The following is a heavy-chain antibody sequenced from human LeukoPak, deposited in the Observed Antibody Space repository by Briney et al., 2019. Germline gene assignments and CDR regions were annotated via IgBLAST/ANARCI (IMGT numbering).Heavy chain of an antibody. Sequence: GGSLRLSCAASGFTVSSNYMSWVRQAPGKGLEWVSVIYSGGSAYYADSVKGRFTISRDNSKNTLYLQMNSLRAEDTAVYYCARDRQVRGVLNFDYWGQGTLVTVSS. D-gene: IGHD3-10*01. J-gene: IGHJ4*02. CDR1: GFTVSSNY. CDR3: ARDRQVRGVLNFDY. CDR2: IYSGGSA. V-gene: IGHV3-66*01.